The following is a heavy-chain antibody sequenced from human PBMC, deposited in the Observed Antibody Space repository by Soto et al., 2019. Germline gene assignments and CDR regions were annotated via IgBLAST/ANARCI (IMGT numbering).Heavy chain of an antibody. Sequence: GGSLRLSCAASGFTFSSYWMSWVRQAPGKGLEWVANIKQDGSEKYYVDSVKGRFTISRDNAKNSLYLQMNSLRAEDTAVYYCARSAYYYYYGMDVWGQGTTVTVS. CDR2: IKQDGSEK. CDR1: GFTFSSYW. CDR3: ARSAYYYYYGMDV. J-gene: IGHJ6*02. V-gene: IGHV3-7*03.